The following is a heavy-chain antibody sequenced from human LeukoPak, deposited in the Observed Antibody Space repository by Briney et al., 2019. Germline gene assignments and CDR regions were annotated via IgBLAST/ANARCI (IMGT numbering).Heavy chain of an antibody. V-gene: IGHV4-4*02. D-gene: IGHD3-22*01. CDR1: GGSISSSNW. Sequence: PSETLSLTCAVSGGSISSSNWWSWVRQPPGKGLEWIGEIYHSGSTNYNPPLRSRLTISADTSKNQFSLKLNSLTAADTAIYYCARGYDSSGYRAFEYFQHWGQGTLVTVSS. CDR2: IYHSGST. CDR3: ARGYDSSGYRAFEYFQH. J-gene: IGHJ1*01.